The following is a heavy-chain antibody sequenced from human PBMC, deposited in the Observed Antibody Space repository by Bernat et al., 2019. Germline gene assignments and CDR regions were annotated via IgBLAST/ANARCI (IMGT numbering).Heavy chain of an antibody. J-gene: IGHJ4*02. Sequence: EVQLVESGGGLVQPGGSLRVSCAASGFTFDDYWMNWVRQAPGKGLEGVANRKQDGSEKYYVDSWRCRFTISRDNAKNSLYLQMHSLRAEDTAVYYCARSWQLAPLFDSWGQGSLVTVSS. CDR2: RKQDGSEK. D-gene: IGHD6-6*01. V-gene: IGHV3-7*03. CDR1: GFTFDDYW. CDR3: ARSWQLAPLFDS.